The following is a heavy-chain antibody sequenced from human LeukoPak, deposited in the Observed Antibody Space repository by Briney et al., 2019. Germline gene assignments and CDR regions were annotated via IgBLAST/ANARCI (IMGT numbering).Heavy chain of an antibody. V-gene: IGHV4-30-2*01. J-gene: IGHJ4*02. Sequence: SETLSLTCAVSGGSISSGGYSWSWIRQPPGKGLEWIGYIYHSGSTYYNPSLKSRVTISVDRSKNQFSLKLSSVTAADTAVYYCAARRGASDYWGQGTLVTVSS. CDR2: IYHSGST. CDR3: AARRGASDY. D-gene: IGHD1-26*01. CDR1: GGSISSGGYS.